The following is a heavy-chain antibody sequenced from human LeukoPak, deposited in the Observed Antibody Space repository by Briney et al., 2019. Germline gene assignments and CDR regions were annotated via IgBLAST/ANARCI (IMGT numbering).Heavy chain of an antibody. CDR1: GGSFSGYY. V-gene: IGHV4-34*01. D-gene: IGHD1-7*01. CDR3: ARARSTGTTAD. Sequence: SETLSLTCAVCGGSFSGYYWSWIRQPPGKGLEWIGEINHSGSTNYNPSLKSRVTISVDTSKNQFSLKLSSVTAADTAVYYCARARSTGTTADWGQGTLVTVSS. CDR2: INHSGST. J-gene: IGHJ4*02.